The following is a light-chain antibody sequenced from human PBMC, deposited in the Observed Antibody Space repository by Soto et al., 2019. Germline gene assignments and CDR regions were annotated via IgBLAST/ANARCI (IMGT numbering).Light chain of an antibody. J-gene: IGKJ1*01. CDR1: QRVSSN. CDR3: QQYDKWPRT. CDR2: GAS. Sequence: EIVMTQAPATLSVSTGERATLSCRASQRVSSNVAWYQHKPGQSPRLLIYGASARATGIPARFSGGGSGAEYTLTISSLQSEDFAVYYCQQYDKWPRTFGHGTKVDIK. V-gene: IGKV3-15*01.